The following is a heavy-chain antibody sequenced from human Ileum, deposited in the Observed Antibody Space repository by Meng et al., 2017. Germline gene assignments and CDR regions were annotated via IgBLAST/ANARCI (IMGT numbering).Heavy chain of an antibody. Sequence: QVHVQESGPGLVKPSETLSLTCSVSGASVSANSYWSWVRQPPGKGLAWIGQIDQSGNSYYSPSLKSRVTMSIDKSKNQFSLRLTSVTAADTAVYYCARHGGYYQDFWGQGTLVTVSS. CDR3: ARHGGYYQDF. D-gene: IGHD4/OR15-4a*01. CDR1: GASVSANSY. J-gene: IGHJ4*02. CDR2: IDQSGNS. V-gene: IGHV4-4*02.